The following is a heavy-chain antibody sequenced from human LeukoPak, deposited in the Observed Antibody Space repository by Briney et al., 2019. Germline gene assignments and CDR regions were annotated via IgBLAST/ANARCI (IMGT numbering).Heavy chain of an antibody. V-gene: IGHV1-46*01. CDR1: GYTFTSYY. CDR2: INPSGGST. J-gene: IGHJ5*02. CDR3: ARSVVAATVWFDP. Sequence: ASVKVSCKASGYTFTSYYMHWVRQAPGQGLEWMGIINPSGGSTRYAQKFQGRVTMTSDTSTSTVYMELSSLRSNDTAVYYCARSVVAATVWFDPWGQGTLVTVSS. D-gene: IGHD2-15*01.